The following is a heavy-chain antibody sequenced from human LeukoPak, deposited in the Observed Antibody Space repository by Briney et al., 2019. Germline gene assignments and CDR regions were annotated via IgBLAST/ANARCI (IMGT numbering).Heavy chain of an antibody. J-gene: IGHJ4*02. CDR2: IYYSGST. Sequence: PSETLSLTCTVSGGSISSYYWSWIRQPPGKGLEWIGYIYYSGSTNYNPSLKSRVTISVDTSKNQFSLKLSSVTAADTAVYYCARVRYSSSWSYDYWGQGTLVTVSS. V-gene: IGHV4-59*01. D-gene: IGHD6-13*01. CDR1: GGSISSYY. CDR3: ARVRYSSSWSYDY.